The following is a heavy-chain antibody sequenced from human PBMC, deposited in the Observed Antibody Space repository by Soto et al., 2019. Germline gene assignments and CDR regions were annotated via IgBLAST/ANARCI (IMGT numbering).Heavy chain of an antibody. CDR3: ARVVPGAEAWFGP. V-gene: IGHV1-18*01. Sequence: VKVSCKTSGYTFSNYGITWVRQAPGQPLEWLGWISPYSDGTNYAQKFQGRVSMTTDTSTTTAYMELRSLRSDDTAVYYCARVVPGAEAWFGPWGQGTLVTVSS. D-gene: IGHD2-2*01. CDR1: GYTFSNYG. CDR2: ISPYSDGT. J-gene: IGHJ5*02.